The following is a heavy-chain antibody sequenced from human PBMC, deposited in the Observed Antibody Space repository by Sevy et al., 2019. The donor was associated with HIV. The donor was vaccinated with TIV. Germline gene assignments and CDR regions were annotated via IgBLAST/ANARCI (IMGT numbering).Heavy chain of an antibody. CDR2: ISSSSSTI. Sequence: GGSLRLSCAASGFTFSSYSMNWGRQAPGKGLEWVSYISSSSSTIYYADSVKGGFTISRDNAKNSLYLQMNSLRDEDPAVYYCARDSPAISAPPWLAEYYYYGMDVWGQGTTVTVSS. V-gene: IGHV3-48*02. J-gene: IGHJ6*02. CDR1: GFTFSSYS. CDR3: ARDSPAISAPPWLAEYYYYGMDV. D-gene: IGHD6-19*01.